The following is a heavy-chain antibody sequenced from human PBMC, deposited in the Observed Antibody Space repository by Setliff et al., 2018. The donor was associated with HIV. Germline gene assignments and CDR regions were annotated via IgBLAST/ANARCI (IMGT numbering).Heavy chain of an antibody. CDR3: ARDSANGKTANLNYLDV. CDR1: GGSISSSGDY. V-gene: IGHV4-31*03. Sequence: KTSETLSLTCTVSGGSISSSGDYWSWVRQHPGKGLEWIGYIYYTGSTYSNPSLQSRVRISVDTSKNQISLRLSSVTAADTAVYYCARDSANGKTANLNYLDVWGKGTTVTVSS. D-gene: IGHD2-8*01. CDR2: IYYTGST. J-gene: IGHJ6*03.